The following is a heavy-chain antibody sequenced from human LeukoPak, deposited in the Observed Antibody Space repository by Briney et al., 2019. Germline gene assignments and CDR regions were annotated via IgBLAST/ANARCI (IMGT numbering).Heavy chain of an antibody. V-gene: IGHV5-51*01. CDR3: ARAIDYYEIARFDP. J-gene: IGHJ5*02. CDR2: IYPGDPDT. CDR1: GYSFTSYW. Sequence: GESLKIPCKGSGYSFTSYWIGWVRQMPGKGLEWMGIIYPGDPDTRYSPSFQGQVTISADKSISTAYLQWSSLKASDTAMYYCARAIDYYEIARFDPWGQGTLVTVSS. D-gene: IGHD3-22*01.